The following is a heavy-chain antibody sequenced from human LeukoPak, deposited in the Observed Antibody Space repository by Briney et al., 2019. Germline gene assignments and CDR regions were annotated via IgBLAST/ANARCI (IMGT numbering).Heavy chain of an antibody. CDR2: ISSSSSYI. Sequence: GGSLRLSCAASGFTFSSYSMNWVRQAPGKGLEWVSSISSSSSYICYADSVKGRFTISRDNAKNSLYLQMNSLRAEDTAVYYCAREGPYYDSSGYYEHFDYWGQGTLVTVSS. J-gene: IGHJ4*02. CDR1: GFTFSSYS. CDR3: AREGPYYDSSGYYEHFDY. D-gene: IGHD3-22*01. V-gene: IGHV3-21*01.